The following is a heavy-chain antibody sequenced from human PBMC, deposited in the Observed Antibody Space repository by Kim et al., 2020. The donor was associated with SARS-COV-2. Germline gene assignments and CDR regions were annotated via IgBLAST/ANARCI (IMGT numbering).Heavy chain of an antibody. Sequence: SRVTISVDTSKNQFSLKLSSVTAADTAVYYCARGRPLLWFGELPKAAFDYWGQGTLVTVSS. CDR3: ARGRPLLWFGELPKAAFDY. D-gene: IGHD3-10*01. V-gene: IGHV4-34*01. J-gene: IGHJ4*02.